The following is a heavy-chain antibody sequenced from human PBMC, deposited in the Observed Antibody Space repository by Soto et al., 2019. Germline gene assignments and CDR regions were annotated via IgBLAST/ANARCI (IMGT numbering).Heavy chain of an antibody. CDR1: GFTFSSYA. CDR3: AKDGYSGSYQSWFDP. J-gene: IGHJ5*02. Sequence: EVQLLESGGGLVQPGGSLRLSCAASGFTFSSYAMTWVPQAPGKGLEWVSASSGSGGRTYYADSGQGRFTISRDNSKNTLYLQMNSLRAEDPAVYYCAKDGYSGSYQSWFDPWGQGTLVTVSS. CDR2: SSGSGGRT. V-gene: IGHV3-23*01. D-gene: IGHD1-26*01.